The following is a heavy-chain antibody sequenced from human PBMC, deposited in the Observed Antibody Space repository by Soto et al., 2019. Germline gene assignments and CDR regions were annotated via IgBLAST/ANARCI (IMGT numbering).Heavy chain of an antibody. CDR3: ARGGGYCSGGSCYSRYYYYGMDV. CDR1: GFTFSSYA. V-gene: IGHV3-23*01. Sequence: EVQLLESGGGLVQPGGSLRLSCAASGFTFSSYAMSWIRQAPGKGLEWVSAISGSGGSTYYVDSVKGRFTISRDNSKNTLYLQMNSLRAEDTAVYYCARGGGYCSGGSCYSRYYYYGMDVWGQGTTVTVSS. D-gene: IGHD2-15*01. J-gene: IGHJ6*02. CDR2: ISGSGGST.